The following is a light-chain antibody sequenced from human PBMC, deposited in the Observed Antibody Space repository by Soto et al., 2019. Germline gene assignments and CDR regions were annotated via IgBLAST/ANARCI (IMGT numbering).Light chain of an antibody. V-gene: IGKV3-20*01. CDR3: QQYKSWPPIT. CDR2: GAS. CDR1: QSVSSSY. J-gene: IGKJ5*01. Sequence: EIVLTQSPGTLSLSPGERATRSCRAIQSVSSSYLAWYQQKPGQAPRLLIYGASNRATGIPERFSGGGSGTEFTLTISGLQSEDSAVYYCQQYKSWPPITFGQGTRLEIK.